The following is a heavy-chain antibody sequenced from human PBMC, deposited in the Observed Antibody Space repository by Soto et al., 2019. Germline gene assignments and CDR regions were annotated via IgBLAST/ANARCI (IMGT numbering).Heavy chain of an antibody. CDR2: INAGNGNT. Sequence: GASVKVSCKASGYTFTSYAMHWVRQAPGQRLEWMGWINAGNGNTKYSQKFQGRVTITSDTSASTAYMELSSLRSEDTAVYYCAREWLPTGAFDIWGQGTMVTVSS. J-gene: IGHJ3*02. D-gene: IGHD5-12*01. CDR3: AREWLPTGAFDI. V-gene: IGHV1-3*01. CDR1: GYTFTSYA.